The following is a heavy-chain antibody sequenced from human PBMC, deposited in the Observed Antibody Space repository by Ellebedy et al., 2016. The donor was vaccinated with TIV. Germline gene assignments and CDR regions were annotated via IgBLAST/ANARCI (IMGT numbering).Heavy chain of an antibody. CDR2: IFTSGSF. CDR3: ARVHCSITTCDYYYMDV. D-gene: IGHD1-1*01. Sequence: SETLSLXXTVSGGSASRYFWSWIRQPAGEGLEWIGRIFTSGSFNYNPSLMSRITMSVVTSKNQISLRLNSVTAADTAVYYCARVHCSITTCDYYYMDVWGKGTTVTVSS. J-gene: IGHJ6*03. V-gene: IGHV4-4*07. CDR1: GGSASRYF.